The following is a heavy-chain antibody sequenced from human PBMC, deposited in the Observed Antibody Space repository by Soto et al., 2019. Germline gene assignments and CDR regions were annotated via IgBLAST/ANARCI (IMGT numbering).Heavy chain of an antibody. CDR1: GFTFSSYS. D-gene: IGHD2-15*01. V-gene: IGHV3-21*01. CDR2: ISSSSSYI. Sequence: GGSLRLSCAASGFTFSSYSMNWVRQAPGKGLEWVSSISSSSSYIYYADSVKGRFTISRDNAKNSLYLQMNSLRAEDTAVYYCARDSGGYCSGGSCYWHAFDIWGQGTMVTVSS. CDR3: ARDSGGYCSGGSCYWHAFDI. J-gene: IGHJ3*02.